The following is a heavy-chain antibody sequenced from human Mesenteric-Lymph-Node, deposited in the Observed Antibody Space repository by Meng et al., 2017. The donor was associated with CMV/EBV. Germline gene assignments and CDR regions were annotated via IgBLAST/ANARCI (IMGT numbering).Heavy chain of an antibody. CDR2: ISGSGGST. D-gene: IGHD1-26*01. Sequence: GESLKISCAASGFTFSRYWMSWVRQAPGKGLEWVSSISGSGGSTDYADSVKGRFTISRDNSKNTLYLQMNSLRAEDTAVFYCAKPTSIVGRTVRFTAFDSWGQGTRVTVSS. CDR3: AKPTSIVGRTVRFTAFDS. V-gene: IGHV3-23*01. CDR1: GFTFSRYW. J-gene: IGHJ4*02.